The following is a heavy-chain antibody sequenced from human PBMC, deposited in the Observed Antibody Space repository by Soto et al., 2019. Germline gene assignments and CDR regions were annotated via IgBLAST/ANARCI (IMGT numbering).Heavy chain of an antibody. CDR3: AKDSETTVTTRPLSGYYFDY. D-gene: IGHD4-17*01. V-gene: IGHV3-74*01. CDR2: VSSDGSST. Sequence: PGGSLRLSCAASGFTFRNYWMHWVRQAPGKGLEWVSRVSSDGSSTNYADSVKGRFTISRDNAKNTVYLQMNSLRDEDTAVYYSAKDSETTVTTRPLSGYYFDYWGQGTLVTVSS. CDR1: GFTFRNYW. J-gene: IGHJ4*02.